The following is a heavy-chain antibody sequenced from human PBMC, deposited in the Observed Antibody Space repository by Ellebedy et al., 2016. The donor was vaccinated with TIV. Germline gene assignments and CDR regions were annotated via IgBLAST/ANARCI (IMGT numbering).Heavy chain of an antibody. CDR3: AKDRTPGDGYWVFDF. CDR1: GFTFSSYA. Sequence: GESLKISCAASGFTFSSYAMSWVRQAPGKGLEWVSTISNTGSRTYYADSVEGRFIISRDNSKKTLYLQMNSLRAEDTAVYYCAKDRTPGDGYWVFDFWGQGTLVTVSS. CDR2: ISNTGSRT. D-gene: IGHD5-18*01. J-gene: IGHJ4*02. V-gene: IGHV3-23*01.